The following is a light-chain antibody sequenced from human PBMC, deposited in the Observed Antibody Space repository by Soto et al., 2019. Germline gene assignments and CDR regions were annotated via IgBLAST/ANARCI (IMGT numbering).Light chain of an antibody. CDR1: QSILYSSNNRNY. CDR2: WAS. Sequence: DIVMTQSPDSLAVPLGERATINCKSSQSILYSSNNRNYLAWYQQKAGQPPMLLINWASTRESGVPDRFSGSGSGTDFTLTISSLQAEDVAVYYCQYCQGSPRTFGQGTRVEIK. V-gene: IGKV4-1*01. J-gene: IGKJ1*01. CDR3: QYCQGSPRT.